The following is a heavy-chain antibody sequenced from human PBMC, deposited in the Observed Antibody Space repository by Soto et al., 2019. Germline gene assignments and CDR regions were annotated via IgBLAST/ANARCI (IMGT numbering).Heavy chain of an antibody. CDR2: IIPIFGTA. CDR3: AGGYCSGGSCNTYYYYGMDV. D-gene: IGHD2-15*01. Sequence: QVQLVQSGAEVKKPGSSVKVSCKASGGTFSSYAISWVRQAPGQGLEWMGGIIPIFGTANYAQKFQGRVTITAEEYTSTAYMELSSLRSEDTAVYYCAGGYCSGGSCNTYYYYGMDVWGQGTTVTVSS. V-gene: IGHV1-69*12. J-gene: IGHJ6*02. CDR1: GGTFSSYA.